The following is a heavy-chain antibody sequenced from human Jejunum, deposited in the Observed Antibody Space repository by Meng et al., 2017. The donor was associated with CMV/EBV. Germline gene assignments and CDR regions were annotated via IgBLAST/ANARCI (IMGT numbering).Heavy chain of an antibody. D-gene: IGHD2-8*01. CDR3: ARELASWCYFDS. CDR1: GFIFSYYA. V-gene: IGHV3-30-3*01. CDR2: ISNDGSKT. J-gene: IGHJ4*02. Sequence: QVQLVGVGGGVFQPGRSLRLSCEASGFIFSYYAMHWVRQAPGKGLEWVAVISNDGSKTYFADSVKDRFTISRDNSKETLFLQMNSLRPEDTAVYYCARELASWCYFDSWGQGTLVTVSS.